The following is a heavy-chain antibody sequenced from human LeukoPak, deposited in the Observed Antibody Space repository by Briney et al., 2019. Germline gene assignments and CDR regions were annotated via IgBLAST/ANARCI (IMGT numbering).Heavy chain of an antibody. CDR2: ISYDGSNK. CDR3: ARGDSTTASFDY. CDR1: GFTFSSYA. J-gene: IGHJ4*02. V-gene: IGHV3-30-3*01. D-gene: IGHD2/OR15-2a*01. Sequence: PGRSLRLSCAASGFTFSSYAMHWVRQAPGKGLEWVAVISYDGSNKYYADSVKGRFTISRDNSKNTLYLQMNSLRPEDTAVYYCARGDSTTASFDYWGQGTLVTVSP.